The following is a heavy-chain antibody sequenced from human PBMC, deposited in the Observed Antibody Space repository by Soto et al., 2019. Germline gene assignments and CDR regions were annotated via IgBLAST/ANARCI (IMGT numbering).Heavy chain of an antibody. D-gene: IGHD2-2*02. J-gene: IGHJ6*02. CDR3: AREYTAWPLAYGLDV. CDR2: ISSRSDI. V-gene: IGHV3-21*01. CDR1: GFTFSTYS. Sequence: VGSLRLSGVGSGFTFSTYSINWVGQAPGKGLEWVSSISSRSDIYYADSVKGRFTISRDNAKNSVSLQMNSLRAEDTAVYYCAREYTAWPLAYGLDVWGQGTTVTVSS.